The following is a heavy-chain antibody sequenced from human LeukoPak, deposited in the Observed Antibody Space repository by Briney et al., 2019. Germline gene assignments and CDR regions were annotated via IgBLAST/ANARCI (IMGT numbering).Heavy chain of an antibody. CDR1: RFTFNTYA. V-gene: IGHV3-23*01. J-gene: IGHJ4*02. CDR2: ISGNGDIT. CDR3: AGVKRDCSGGSCYSYDY. D-gene: IGHD2-15*01. Sequence: GGSLRLSCAASRFTFNTYAVSWVRQAPGKGLEWVSAISGNGDITYHADSVRGRFTISRDNSKNTLYLQMNSLRAEDTAVYYCAGVKRDCSGGSCYSYDYWGQGTLVTVSS.